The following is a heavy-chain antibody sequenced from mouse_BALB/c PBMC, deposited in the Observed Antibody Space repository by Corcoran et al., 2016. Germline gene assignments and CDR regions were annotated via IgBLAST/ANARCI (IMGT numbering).Heavy chain of an antibody. V-gene: IGHV9-3-1*01. J-gene: IGHJ3*01. CDR1: GYTFTNYG. Sequence: QIQLVQSGPELKKPGETVTISCKASGYTFTNYGMNWVKQAPGKGLKWMGWINTYTGEPTYADDFKGRFAFSLETSASTAYLQINNLKNEDTATYFCARSDGSSWFAYWGQGTLVTVSA. CDR3: ARSDGSSWFAY. D-gene: IGHD1-1*01. CDR2: INTYTGEP.